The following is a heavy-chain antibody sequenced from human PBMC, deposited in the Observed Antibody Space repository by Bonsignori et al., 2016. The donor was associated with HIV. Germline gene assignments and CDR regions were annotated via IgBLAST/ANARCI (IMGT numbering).Heavy chain of an antibody. Sequence: GESLKISCAASGFTFSSYAMSWVRQAPGKGLEWVSAISGSGGSTYYADSVKGRFTISRDNSKNTLYLQMNSLRAEDTAVYYCAKANYDFWSGYYTGQYYFDYWGQGTLVTVSS. J-gene: IGHJ4*02. CDR2: ISGSGGST. D-gene: IGHD3-3*01. CDR3: AKANYDFWSGYYTGQYYFDY. CDR1: GFTFSSYA. V-gene: IGHV3-23*01.